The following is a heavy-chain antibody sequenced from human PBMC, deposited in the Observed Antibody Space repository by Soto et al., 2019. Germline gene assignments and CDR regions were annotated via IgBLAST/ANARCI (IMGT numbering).Heavy chain of an antibody. Sequence: EVQLVESGGGLVQPGGSLRVSCAASGFTVSHRGMIWVRQAPGKGLEWLSYISRGSGSVYDADSVKGRFSISRDDARDSLYLQMNSLRADDTAVYYCATFDGPTVKTMFFDYWGQGILVTVSS. V-gene: IGHV3-48*01. CDR1: GFTVSHRG. J-gene: IGHJ4*02. CDR2: ISRGSGSV. CDR3: ATFDGPTVKTMFFDY. D-gene: IGHD1-1*01.